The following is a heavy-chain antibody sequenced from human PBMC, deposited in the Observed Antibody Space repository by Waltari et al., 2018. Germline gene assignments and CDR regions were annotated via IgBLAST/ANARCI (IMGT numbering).Heavy chain of an antibody. CDR3: ARSGYYDSSGYYWWFDP. D-gene: IGHD3-22*01. J-gene: IGHJ5*02. CDR2: SYYSGST. Sequence: QLQLQESGPGLVKPSETLSLTCTVSGGSISSSNYYWGWIRQPPGKGLEWIGSSYYSGSTYYNPSLKSRGTISVDTSKNQFYLKLNSVTAADTAVHYCARSGYYDSSGYYWWFDPWGQGTLVTVSS. CDR1: GGSISSSNYY. V-gene: IGHV4-39*01.